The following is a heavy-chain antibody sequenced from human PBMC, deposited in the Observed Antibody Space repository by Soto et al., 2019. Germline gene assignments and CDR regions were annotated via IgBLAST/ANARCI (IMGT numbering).Heavy chain of an antibody. V-gene: IGHV1-2*04. J-gene: IGHJ6*02. CDR1: GYSFTDYH. CDR2: INPKSGCT. D-gene: IGHD2-8*01. CDR3: ARGDSTDCSNGVCSFFYNHDMDV. Sequence: QVQLVQSGAEVKKPGASVKVSCKASGYSFTDYHIHWVRQAPGQGLEWLGRINPKSGCTSTAQKFQGWVTMTTDTYISTASMELTRLTSDDTAIYYCARGDSTDCSNGVCSFFYNHDMDVWGQGTTVTVSS.